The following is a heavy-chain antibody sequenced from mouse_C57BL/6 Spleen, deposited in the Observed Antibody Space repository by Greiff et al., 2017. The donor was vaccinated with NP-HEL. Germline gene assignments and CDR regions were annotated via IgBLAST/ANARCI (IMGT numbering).Heavy chain of an antibody. CDR2: IYPGDGDT. J-gene: IGHJ1*03. CDR1: GYAFSSSW. Sequence: VKLQESGPELVKPGASVKISCKASGYAFSSSWMNWVKQRPGKGLEWIGRIYPGDGDTNYNGKFKGKATLTADKSSSTAYMQLSSLTSEDSAVYFCARSPTVVATKYFDVWGTGTTVTVSS. D-gene: IGHD1-1*01. V-gene: IGHV1-82*01. CDR3: ARSPTVVATKYFDV.